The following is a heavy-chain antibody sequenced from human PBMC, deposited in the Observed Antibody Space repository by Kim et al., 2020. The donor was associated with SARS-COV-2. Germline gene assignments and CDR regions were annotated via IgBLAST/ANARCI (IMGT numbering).Heavy chain of an antibody. D-gene: IGHD4-17*01. CDR2: INAGNGNT. Sequence: ASVKVSCKASGYTFTSYAMHWVRQAPGQRLEWMGWINAGNGNTKYSQKFQGRVTITRDTSASTAYMELSSLRSEDTTVYYCARVRPDYGDYPTLDYWGQGTLVTVSA. CDR3: ARVRPDYGDYPTLDY. J-gene: IGHJ4*02. V-gene: IGHV1-3*01. CDR1: GYTFTSYA.